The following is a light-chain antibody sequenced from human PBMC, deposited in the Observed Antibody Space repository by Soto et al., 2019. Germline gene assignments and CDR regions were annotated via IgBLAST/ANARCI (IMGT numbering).Light chain of an antibody. CDR2: DTS. CDR3: QQYHRWPLT. V-gene: IGKV3-15*01. CDR1: QTIYEK. J-gene: IGKJ4*01. Sequence: EIVLTQSPATLSVSPGESVTLSCRASQTIYEKLAWYQQKPGQTPRLVIYDTSIRATGTPGSFSGSGSGTEFTLTISSLQSEDFAVYYCQQYHRWPLTCGGGPKVEIK.